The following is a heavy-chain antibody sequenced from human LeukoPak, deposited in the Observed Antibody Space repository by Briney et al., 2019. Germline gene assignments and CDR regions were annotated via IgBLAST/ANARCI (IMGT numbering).Heavy chain of an antibody. CDR2: IYHSGST. CDR3: ARRGYSYGYRGTFVDY. V-gene: IGHV4-38-2*02. D-gene: IGHD5-18*01. Sequence: SETLSLTCTVSGYSISSGYYWGWIRQPPGKGLEWIGSIYHSGSTYYNPSLKSRVTISVDTSKNQFSLKLSSVTAADTAVYYCARRGYSYGYRGTFVDYWGQGTLVTVSS. CDR1: GYSISSGYY. J-gene: IGHJ4*02.